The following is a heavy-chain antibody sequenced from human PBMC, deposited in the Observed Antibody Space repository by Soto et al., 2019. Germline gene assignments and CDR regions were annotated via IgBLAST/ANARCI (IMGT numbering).Heavy chain of an antibody. J-gene: IGHJ6*03. CDR3: ARGVVLVPAAIRYKDV. D-gene: IGHD2-2*01. Sequence: QVQLQESGPGLVKPSETLSLTCTVSGGSISSYYWSWIRQPPGKGLEWIGYIYYSGSTNYNPSLKSRATISVDTSKNQFSLKLSSVTAVDTAVYYCARGVVLVPAAIRYKDVWGQGTTVTVSS. CDR2: IYYSGST. CDR1: GGSISSYY. V-gene: IGHV4-59*01.